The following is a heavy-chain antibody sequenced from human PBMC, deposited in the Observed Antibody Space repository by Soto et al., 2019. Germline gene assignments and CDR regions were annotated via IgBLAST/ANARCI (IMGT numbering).Heavy chain of an antibody. V-gene: IGHV4-34*01. CDR3: ARNGGSTWYYFDS. CDR2: VSHRGST. CDR1: GASFTGYY. D-gene: IGHD6-13*01. Sequence: SETLSLTCAVYGASFTGYYGCWIRQSPGKGLEWIGEVSHRGSTNYNPSLKSRVTISVDTSTNQFFLNLKSVAAADTGIYYCARNGGSTWYYFDSWGQGTVVTVSS. J-gene: IGHJ4*02.